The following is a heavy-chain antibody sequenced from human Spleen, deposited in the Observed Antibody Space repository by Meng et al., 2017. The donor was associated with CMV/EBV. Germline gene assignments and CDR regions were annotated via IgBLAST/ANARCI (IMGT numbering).Heavy chain of an antibody. J-gene: IGHJ3*02. CDR3: ARDRSSWYEGAFDI. D-gene: IGHD6-13*01. CDR2: ISYDGDKK. V-gene: IGHV3-30*04. CDR1: GYSFGNYA. Sequence: GGSLRLSCVGSGYSFGNYAMHWVRQAPGKGLEWVAVISYDGDKKFYTDSVKGRFTISRDNSKNTLILQMNSLRTEDTAVYYCARDRSSWYEGAFDIWGQGTMVTVSS.